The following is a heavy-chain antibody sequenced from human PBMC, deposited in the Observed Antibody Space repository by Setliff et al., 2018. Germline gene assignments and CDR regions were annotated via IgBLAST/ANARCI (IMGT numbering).Heavy chain of an antibody. CDR2: ITRDGSET. V-gene: IGHV3-74*01. J-gene: IGHJ4*02. CDR3: ARETAVAGQHYFDY. Sequence: PGGSLRLSCTASGFTFSNYWMHWVRQAPGKGLIWVSRITRDGSETSYADSVKGRFTVSRDNAKNTLYLQMNSLRADDTAVYYCARETAVAGQHYFDYCGQGTLVTVSS. CDR1: GFTFSNYW. D-gene: IGHD6-19*01.